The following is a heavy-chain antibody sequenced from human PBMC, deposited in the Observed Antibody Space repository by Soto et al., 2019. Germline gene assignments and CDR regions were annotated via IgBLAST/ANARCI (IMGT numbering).Heavy chain of an antibody. CDR3: TTYYGSGSYYSDY. CDR1: GFTFSNVW. CDR2: IKSKTDGGTT. Sequence: EVQLVESGGGLVKPGGSLRLSCAASGFTFSNVWMSWVRQAPGKGLEWVGRIKSKTDGGTTDYAAPVKGRFTISRDDSKNTLYLQMNSLKTEDTAVYYCTTYYGSGSYYSDYWGQGTLVTVSS. V-gene: IGHV3-15*01. J-gene: IGHJ4*02. D-gene: IGHD3-10*01.